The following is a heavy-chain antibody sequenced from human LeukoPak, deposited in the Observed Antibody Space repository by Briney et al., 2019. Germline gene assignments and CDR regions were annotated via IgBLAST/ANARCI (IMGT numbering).Heavy chain of an antibody. CDR1: GYSFTNYA. Sequence: GASVKVSCKASGYSFTNYAMNWVRQAPGQGLEWMGWINPNSGGTNYAQKFQGRLTVTRDMSTNTVHMELSNLRSDDTAVYFCARDGGGYYDLLSKKYFFDYWGQGTLVTVSP. CDR2: INPNSGGT. CDR3: ARDGGGYYDLLSKKYFFDY. J-gene: IGHJ4*02. V-gene: IGHV1-2*02. D-gene: IGHD3-9*01.